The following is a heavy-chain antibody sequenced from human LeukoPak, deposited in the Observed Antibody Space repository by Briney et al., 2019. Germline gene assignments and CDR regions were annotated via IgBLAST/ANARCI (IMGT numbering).Heavy chain of an antibody. D-gene: IGHD3-22*01. CDR1: GGSISSSSYY. V-gene: IGHV4-39*01. Sequence: SETLSLTCTVAGGSISSSSYYWGWIRQPPVKGLEWIGRIYYSGSTHYNPSLKRRVTISVDTSQHQFCLELSSVTAADTAVYYCARQYISSGYFPDDHWGQGTLVTVSS. J-gene: IGHJ4*02. CDR2: IYYSGST. CDR3: ARQYISSGYFPDDH.